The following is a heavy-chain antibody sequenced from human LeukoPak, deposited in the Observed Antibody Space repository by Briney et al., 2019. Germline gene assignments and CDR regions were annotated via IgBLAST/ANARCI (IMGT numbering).Heavy chain of an antibody. CDR1: GFTLSSYA. CDR3: AKYRGSSGADARPADY. CDR2: VSTSGSYT. V-gene: IGHV3-23*01. Sequence: GGSLRLSCAASGFTLSSYAMSWVRQAPGKGLEWVSTVSTSGSYTFYADSVKGRFTVSRDNSKNTLYLELNSLRAEDTAVYYCAKYRGSSGADARPADYWGQGTLVTVSS. J-gene: IGHJ4*02. D-gene: IGHD5-12*01.